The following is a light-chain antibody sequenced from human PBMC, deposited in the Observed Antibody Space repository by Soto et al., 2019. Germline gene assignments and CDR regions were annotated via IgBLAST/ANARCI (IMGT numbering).Light chain of an antibody. CDR1: SSDVGGYNY. CDR3: SSYTRSSTSDV. CDR2: EVS. Sequence: QYALTQPASVSGSPGQSITISCTGTSSDVGGYNYVSWYQQHPGKAPKLMIYEVSNRPSRVSNRFSGSKSGNTASLTISGLQAEDEADYYCSSYTRSSTSDVFGTGTKLTVL. J-gene: IGLJ1*01. V-gene: IGLV2-14*01.